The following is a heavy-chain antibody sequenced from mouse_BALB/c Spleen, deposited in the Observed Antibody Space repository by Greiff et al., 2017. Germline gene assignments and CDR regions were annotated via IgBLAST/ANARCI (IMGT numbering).Heavy chain of an antibody. Sequence: EVQRVESGPELVKPGASVKMSCKASGYTFTSYVMHWVKQKPGQGLEWIGYINPYNDGNKYNEKFKGKATLTSDKSSSTAYMELSSLTSEDSAVYYCARWGGSFDYWGQGTTLTVSS. J-gene: IGHJ2*01. CDR3: ARWGGSFDY. V-gene: IGHV1-14*01. CDR2: INPYNDGN. CDR1: GYTFTSYV. D-gene: IGHD1-1*01.